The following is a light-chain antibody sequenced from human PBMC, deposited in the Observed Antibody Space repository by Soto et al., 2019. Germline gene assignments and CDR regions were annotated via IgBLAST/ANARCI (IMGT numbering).Light chain of an antibody. J-gene: IGLJ3*02. CDR2: EVS. V-gene: IGLV2-14*01. CDR3: SSYTITSPLV. Sequence: QSVLTQPASVSGSPGQSITISCTGTSSDIAIYNYVSWYQQHPGKAPKLMIYEVSNRPSGVSNRFSGSKSGNTASLTISGLQAEDEADYYCSSYTITSPLVFGGGTKLTVL. CDR1: SSDIAIYNY.